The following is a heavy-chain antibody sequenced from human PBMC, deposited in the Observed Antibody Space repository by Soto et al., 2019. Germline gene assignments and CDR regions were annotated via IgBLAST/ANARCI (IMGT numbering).Heavy chain of an antibody. D-gene: IGHD3-16*01. CDR1: GYTFTTYG. CDR2: FSAYSGKT. Sequence: QVQLVQSGGEVKKPGASVKVSCKTSGYTFTTYGISWVRQAPGPGLEWVGWFSAYSGKTHYAQKFQGKVTMTTDTSTNTAYLELRSLRSDDTAVYYCARDPYLGDHQYWGQGTLVTVSS. CDR3: ARDPYLGDHQY. V-gene: IGHV1-18*01. J-gene: IGHJ4*02.